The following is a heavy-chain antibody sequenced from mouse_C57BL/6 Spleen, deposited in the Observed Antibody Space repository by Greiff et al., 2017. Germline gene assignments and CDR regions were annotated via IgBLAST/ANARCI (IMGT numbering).Heavy chain of an antibody. CDR1: YFAFMASA. D-gene: IGHD2-14*01. CDR3: ARGGYDGGFDV. J-gene: IGHJ1*03. V-gene: IGHV1-49*01. Sequence: LQQSGAELVRPGSSVTLSCKDSYFAFMASAMHWVKQRPGHGLEWIGSFTMYSDATEYSANFKGKATLTENTSSRTAFMELGSLTSEDSAVYYCARGGYDGGFDVWGTGTTVTVSS. CDR2: FTMYSDAT.